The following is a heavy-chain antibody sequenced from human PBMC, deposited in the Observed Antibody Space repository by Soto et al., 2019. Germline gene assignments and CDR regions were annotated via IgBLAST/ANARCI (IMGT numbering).Heavy chain of an antibody. CDR2: ISADNGNT. J-gene: IGHJ4*02. Sequence: QVRLVQSGPEVKKTGASVKVSCKASGYRFTSYGITWVRQAPGQGLEWMGWISADNGNTDYAHKLQGRVTMTTDTSTSTAYMEVRSLRSDDTAVYYCALAIVAAAGHFDYWGQGTLVTVSS. CDR3: ALAIVAAAGHFDY. V-gene: IGHV1-18*01. D-gene: IGHD6-13*01. CDR1: GYRFTSYG.